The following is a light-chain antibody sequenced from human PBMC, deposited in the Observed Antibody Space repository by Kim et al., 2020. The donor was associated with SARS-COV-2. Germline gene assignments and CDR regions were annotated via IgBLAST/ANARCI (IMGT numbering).Light chain of an antibody. J-gene: IGKJ1*01. Sequence: DIQMTQSPSSLSASVGDRVTITCRASQGINNYLAWFQQKPGKASKSLIFAASSLQSGVPSQFSGSGSGTDFTLTISSLQPEDFATYFCQHYNSYPPTFGQGTKVDIK. CDR2: AAS. V-gene: IGKV1-16*02. CDR1: QGINNY. CDR3: QHYNSYPPT.